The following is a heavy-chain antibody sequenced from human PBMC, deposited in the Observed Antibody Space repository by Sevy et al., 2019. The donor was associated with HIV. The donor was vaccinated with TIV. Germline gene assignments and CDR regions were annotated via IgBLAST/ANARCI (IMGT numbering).Heavy chain of an antibody. J-gene: IGHJ3*02. D-gene: IGHD3-10*01. Sequence: GGSLRLSCAASGFTFDDYAMHWVRQAPGKGLEWVSGISWNSGSIGYADSVKGRFTISRDNAKNSLYLQMNSLRAEETALYYCATVGYYGSGSQGAFDIWGQGTMVTVSS. CDR2: ISWNSGSI. CDR1: GFTFDDYA. V-gene: IGHV3-9*01. CDR3: ATVGYYGSGSQGAFDI.